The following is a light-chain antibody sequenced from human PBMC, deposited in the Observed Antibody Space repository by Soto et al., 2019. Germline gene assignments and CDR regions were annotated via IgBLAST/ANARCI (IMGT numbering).Light chain of an antibody. CDR3: QQYKSYMWT. V-gene: IGKV1-5*01. Sequence: DIQMTQSPSTLSAFVGDRVTITCRASQTIRNYLAWYQQKPGKASDLLIYDASSLENEVPSRFSGSGFGTEFTLTISSLQPDDSATYYCQQYKSYMWTFGQGTKVDIK. J-gene: IGKJ1*01. CDR1: QTIRNY. CDR2: DAS.